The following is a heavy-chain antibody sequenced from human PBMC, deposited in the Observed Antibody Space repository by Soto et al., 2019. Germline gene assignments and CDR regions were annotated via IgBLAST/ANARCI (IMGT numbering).Heavy chain of an antibody. J-gene: IGHJ4*02. Sequence: QITLKESGPTLVKPTQTLTLTCTFSGFSLSTRGVAVGWFRQPPGKALEWLALIYWDEDKWYSPSLKSRLTLTDDTSEKQLAPTMTNIDLVDTTTYYCIHRPRGYAYYFDYWGQGTLVTVSS. V-gene: IGHV2-5*02. D-gene: IGHD3-22*01. CDR1: GFSLSTRGVA. CDR2: IYWDEDK. CDR3: IHRPRGYAYYFDY.